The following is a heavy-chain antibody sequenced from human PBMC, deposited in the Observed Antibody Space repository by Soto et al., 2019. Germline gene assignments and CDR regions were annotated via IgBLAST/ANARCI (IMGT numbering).Heavy chain of an antibody. J-gene: IGHJ5*02. CDR1: GGSDVFNNYP. CDR2: IITMFNTA. Sequence: QVQLVQSGAEIKKPASSVKVSCKASGGSDVFNNYPVSWVRQAPGQGLEWMGAIITMFNTADYAQRFLGRVTITADEFTRTVYMELTSLTSDDPAVYYFARHYPTAVSGAGWFDTWGQGTLVTVSS. V-gene: IGHV1-69*01. D-gene: IGHD6-19*01. CDR3: ARHYPTAVSGAGWFDT.